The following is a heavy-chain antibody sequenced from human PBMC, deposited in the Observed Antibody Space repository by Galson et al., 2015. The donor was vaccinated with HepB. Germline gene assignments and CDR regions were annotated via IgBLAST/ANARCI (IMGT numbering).Heavy chain of an antibody. CDR1: GFSLSTSGVG. V-gene: IGHV2-5*02. J-gene: IGHJ6*03. D-gene: IGHD2-15*01. CDR3: AHSVIEYCSGGSCYSGGAYYYMDV. Sequence: PALVKPTQTLTLTCTFSGFSLSTSGVGVGWIRQPPGKALEWLALIYWDDDKRYSPSLKSRLTITKDTSKNQVVLTMTNMDPVDTATYYCAHSVIEYCSGGSCYSGGAYYYMDVWGKGTTVTVSS. CDR2: IYWDDDK.